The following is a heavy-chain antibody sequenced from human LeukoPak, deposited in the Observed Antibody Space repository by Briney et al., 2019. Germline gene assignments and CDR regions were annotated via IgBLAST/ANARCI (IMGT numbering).Heavy chain of an antibody. J-gene: IGHJ4*02. CDR3: AKDLGRYQNNYFDY. Sequence: AGSLRLTCAASGFTFNSYAMSWVRQPPEKGLEWVATISGSGGGTYYADSVKGRFTISRDDSKNTLYLQMNSLRAEDTAVYYCAKDLGRYQNNYFDYWGQGTLVTVSS. V-gene: IGHV3-23*01. CDR2: ISGSGGGT. D-gene: IGHD1-26*01. CDR1: GFTFNSYA.